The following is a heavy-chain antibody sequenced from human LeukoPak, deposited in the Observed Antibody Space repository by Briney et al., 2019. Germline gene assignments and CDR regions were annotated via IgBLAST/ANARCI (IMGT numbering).Heavy chain of an antibody. CDR3: ASHGSMISD. D-gene: IGHD3-22*01. Sequence: TGGSLRLSCAASGFTFSSYSMNWVRQAPGKGLEWIGEINHSGSTNYNPSLKSRVTISVDTSKNQFSLKLSSVTAADTAVYYCASHGSMISDWGQGTLVTVSS. J-gene: IGHJ4*02. CDR2: INHSGST. V-gene: IGHV4-34*08. CDR1: GFTFSSYS.